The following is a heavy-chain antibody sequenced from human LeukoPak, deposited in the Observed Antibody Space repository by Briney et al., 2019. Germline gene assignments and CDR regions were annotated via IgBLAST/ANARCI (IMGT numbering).Heavy chain of an antibody. D-gene: IGHD3-22*01. Sequence: GGSLRLSCAASGFTFSDYYMSWIGQTPGKGLEGVSYISSSGSSIYYADSVKGRFTISRDNAKNSLYLQMNSLTVEDTAVYYCARDTTHCYDSSGYYPVDYWGQGTLVTVSS. J-gene: IGHJ4*02. CDR1: GFTFSDYY. CDR2: ISSSGSSI. V-gene: IGHV3-11*04. CDR3: ARDTTHCYDSSGYYPVDY.